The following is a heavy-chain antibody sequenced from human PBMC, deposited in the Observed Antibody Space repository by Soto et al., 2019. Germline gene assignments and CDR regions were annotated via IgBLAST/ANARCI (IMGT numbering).Heavy chain of an antibody. J-gene: IGHJ4*02. D-gene: IGHD3-22*01. Sequence: GGSLRLSCAASGFTFSSYGMHWVRQAPGKGLEWVAVIWYDGSNKYYADSVKGRFTISRDNSKNTLYLQMNSLRAEDTAVYYCARDYGVDGHDSSGYQDYWGQGTLVTVSS. V-gene: IGHV3-33*01. CDR1: GFTFSSYG. CDR3: ARDYGVDGHDSSGYQDY. CDR2: IWYDGSNK.